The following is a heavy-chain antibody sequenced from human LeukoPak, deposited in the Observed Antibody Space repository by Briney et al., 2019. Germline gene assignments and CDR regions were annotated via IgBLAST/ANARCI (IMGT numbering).Heavy chain of an antibody. CDR1: GVTFTTSA. CDR2: IVVVSGNK. J-gene: IGHJ3*02. V-gene: IGHV1-58*01. D-gene: IGHD4-23*01. Sequence: SVRSSCEASGVTFTTSAVQWVRQARGQRRECRGWIVVVSGNKNNAQKFQGRVSISRGMSTSTDYMELSSLRSEGTAVYYCAADPFRWAGFVSWGQGTMVTVPS. CDR3: AADPFRWAGFVS.